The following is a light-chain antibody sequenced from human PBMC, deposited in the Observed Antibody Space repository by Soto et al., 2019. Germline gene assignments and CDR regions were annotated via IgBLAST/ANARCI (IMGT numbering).Light chain of an antibody. CDR2: GAS. J-gene: IGKJ1*01. V-gene: IGKV1-39*01. Sequence: DIQMTQSPSSLSASMGDRVSITCRASQSIGTALNWYQQKQGKAPKLLIYGASTLQGGDPSRFSGSVSVTEFTLTIGSLQPGDLATYFWQQAYLTPWTVGQGTKVDI. CDR3: QQAYLTPWT. CDR1: QSIGTA.